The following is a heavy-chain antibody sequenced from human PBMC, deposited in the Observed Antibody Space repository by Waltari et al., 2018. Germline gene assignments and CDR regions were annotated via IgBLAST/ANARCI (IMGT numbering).Heavy chain of an antibody. Sequence: EVQLVESGGGLVPPGGSVRLSCAASGFTFNTYWMKWSRPAPGKGLEWVANINPDGSQKFYVDSVKGRFTVSRDNAQNSLYLQMNNLRAEDTAVYYCTTLARGESGDYWGQGTLVTVSS. D-gene: IGHD3-10*01. V-gene: IGHV3-7*01. CDR1: GFTFNTYW. CDR3: TTLARGESGDY. CDR2: INPDGSQK. J-gene: IGHJ4*02.